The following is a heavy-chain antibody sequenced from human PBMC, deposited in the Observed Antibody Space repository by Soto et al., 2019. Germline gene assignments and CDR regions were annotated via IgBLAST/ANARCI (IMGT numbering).Heavy chain of an antibody. CDR3: ARGGSLYWYFDL. CDR2: INAGNGNT. D-gene: IGHD1-26*01. J-gene: IGHJ2*01. Sequence: ASVKVSCTACGYRFTSYAMHWVRQAPGQRLEWMGWINAGNGNTKYSQKFQGRVTITRDTSASTAYMELSSLRSEDTAVYYCARGGSLYWYFDLWGRGTLVTAPQ. V-gene: IGHV1-3*01. CDR1: GYRFTSYA.